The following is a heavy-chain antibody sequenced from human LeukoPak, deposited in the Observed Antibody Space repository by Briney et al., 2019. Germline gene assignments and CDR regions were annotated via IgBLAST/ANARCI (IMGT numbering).Heavy chain of an antibody. Sequence: RPSETLSLTCTVSGGSISSSSYYWGWIRQPPGKGLEWIGSIYYSGSTYYNPSLKSRVTISVDTSKNQFSLKLSSVTAADTAVYYCARQGLGNYYDSSGYYDWGQGTLVTVSS. CDR2: IYYSGST. CDR1: GGSISSSSYY. V-gene: IGHV4-39*01. D-gene: IGHD3-22*01. CDR3: ARQGLGNYYDSSGYYD. J-gene: IGHJ4*02.